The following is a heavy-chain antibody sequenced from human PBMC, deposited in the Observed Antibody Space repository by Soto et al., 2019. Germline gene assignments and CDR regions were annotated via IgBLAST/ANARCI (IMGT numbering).Heavy chain of an antibody. CDR2: VRRAGTYT. CDR1: GFTFSSYA. V-gene: IGHV3-23*01. CDR3: VKYTVTEDLGES. J-gene: IGHJ5*02. Sequence: EVQLLESGGDVVRPGGSLRLSCAASGFTFSSYAMGWVRQAPGTGLEWVAGVRRAGTYTFYADSVRGRCSISRDKSRDIVDLYMNALRGDDTAVYFCVKYTVTEDLGESWGQGTLVSFSA. D-gene: IGHD3-16*01.